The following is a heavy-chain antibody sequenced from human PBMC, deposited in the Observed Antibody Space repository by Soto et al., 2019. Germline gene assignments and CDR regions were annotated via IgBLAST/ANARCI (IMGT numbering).Heavy chain of an antibody. CDR1: GGSISSGGYS. J-gene: IGHJ5*02. CDR3: ARAYYGSGSYSNNWFDP. Sequence: SETLSLTCAVSGGSISSGGYSWSWIRQPPGKGLEWIGYIYHSGSTYYNPSLKSRVTISVDRSKNQFSLKLSSVTAADTAVYYCARAYYGSGSYSNNWFDPWGQGTLVTVSS. D-gene: IGHD3-10*01. V-gene: IGHV4-30-2*01. CDR2: IYHSGST.